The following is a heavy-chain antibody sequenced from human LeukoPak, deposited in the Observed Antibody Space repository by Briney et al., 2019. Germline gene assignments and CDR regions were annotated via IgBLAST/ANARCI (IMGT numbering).Heavy chain of an antibody. J-gene: IGHJ4*02. D-gene: IGHD2-2*01. CDR2: INHSGST. Sequence: SETLSLTCAVYGGSFSGYYWSWIRQPPGKGLEWIGEINHSGSTNYNPSLKSRVTISVDTSKNQFSLKLSSVTAADTAVYYCARGRTHIVVVPAAARFDYWGQGTLVTVSS. V-gene: IGHV4-34*01. CDR1: GGSFSGYY. CDR3: ARGRTHIVVVPAAARFDY.